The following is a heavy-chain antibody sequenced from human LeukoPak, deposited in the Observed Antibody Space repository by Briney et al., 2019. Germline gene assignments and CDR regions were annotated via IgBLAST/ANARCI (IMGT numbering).Heavy chain of an antibody. V-gene: IGHV3-23*01. Sequence: GGSLRLSCAASGFTFSSYAMSWVRQAPGKGLEWVSAISGSGGSTYYADSVKGRFTISRDNSKNTLYLQVNSLRAEDTAVYYCAKEGPYYDILTGREDYWGQGTLVTVSS. CDR3: AKEGPYYDILTGREDY. CDR1: GFTFSSYA. CDR2: ISGSGGST. J-gene: IGHJ4*02. D-gene: IGHD3-9*01.